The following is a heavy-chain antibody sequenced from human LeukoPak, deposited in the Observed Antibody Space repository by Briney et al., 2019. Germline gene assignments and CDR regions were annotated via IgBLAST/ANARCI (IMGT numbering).Heavy chain of an antibody. Sequence: KQAGPTLVKPTQTLTLTCTFSGFSLSTSGVGVGWIRQPPGKALEWLALIYWDDDKRYSPSLKSRLTITKDTSKNHVVLTMTNMDPVDTATYYCAHRQGYYYDTPRWFDPWGQGTLVTVSS. V-gene: IGHV2-5*02. CDR1: GFSLSTSGVG. D-gene: IGHD3-22*01. J-gene: IGHJ5*02. CDR2: IYWDDDK. CDR3: AHRQGYYYDTPRWFDP.